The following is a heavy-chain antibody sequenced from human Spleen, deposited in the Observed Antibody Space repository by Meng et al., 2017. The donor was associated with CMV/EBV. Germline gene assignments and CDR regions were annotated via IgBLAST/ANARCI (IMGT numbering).Heavy chain of an antibody. D-gene: IGHD3-22*01. J-gene: IGHJ4*02. CDR1: SKV. CDR3: AKDGGSWDYYDSSGYSPPDH. Sequence: SKVIDVVRQGPGKGLEWVAVIGYDGSKKYYEDSVKRKYNIYRDNYKNTLYLQMNSLRDKDTAVYYCAKDGGSWDYYDSSGYSPPDHWGQGTLVTVSS. CDR2: IGYDGSKK. V-gene: IGHV3-33*06.